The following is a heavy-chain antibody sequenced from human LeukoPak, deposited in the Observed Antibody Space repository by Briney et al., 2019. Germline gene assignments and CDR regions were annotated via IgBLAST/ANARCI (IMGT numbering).Heavy chain of an antibody. Sequence: SETLSLTCTVSGGSISSSSYYWGWIRQPPGKGLEWIGYIYYSGSTNYNPSLKSRVTISVDTSKNQFSLKLSSVTAADTAVYYCARDGGVDPWGQGTLVTVSS. D-gene: IGHD3-16*01. J-gene: IGHJ5*02. CDR1: GGSISSSSYY. CDR3: ARDGGVDP. CDR2: IYYSGST. V-gene: IGHV4-61*01.